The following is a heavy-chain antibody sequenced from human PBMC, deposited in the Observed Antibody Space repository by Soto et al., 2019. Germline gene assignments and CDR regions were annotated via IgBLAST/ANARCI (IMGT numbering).Heavy chain of an antibody. Sequence: EVQLLESGGGLVQPGGSLRLSCAASGFTFSSYAMSWVRQAPGKGLXXVSAISGSGGSTYYADSVKGRFTISRDNSKNTLYLQMNSLRAEDTAVYYCAKDEDYDYIWGSPTYWGQGTLVTVSS. V-gene: IGHV3-23*01. CDR2: ISGSGGST. D-gene: IGHD3-16*01. CDR3: AKDEDYDYIWGSPTY. J-gene: IGHJ4*02. CDR1: GFTFSSYA.